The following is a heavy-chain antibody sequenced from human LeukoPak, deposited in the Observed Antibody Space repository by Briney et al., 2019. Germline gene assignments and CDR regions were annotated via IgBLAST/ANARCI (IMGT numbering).Heavy chain of an antibody. V-gene: IGHV4-61*01. D-gene: IGHD6-19*01. CDR3: ARADSSGWYANYFGY. CDR1: GGSVSSGSYY. J-gene: IGHJ4*02. CDR2: IYYSGST. Sequence: SETLSLTCTVSGGSVSSGSYYWSWIRQPPGKGLEWIGYIYYSGSTNYNPSLKSRVTISVDTSKNQFSLKLSSVTAADTAVYYCARADSSGWYANYFGYWGQGTLVTVSS.